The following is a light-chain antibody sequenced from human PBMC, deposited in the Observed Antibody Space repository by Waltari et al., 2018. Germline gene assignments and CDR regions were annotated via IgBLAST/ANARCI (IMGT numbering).Light chain of an antibody. CDR3: HAYDNSLTGVL. CDR1: SSNIGAGFD. CDR2: GNN. J-gene: IGLJ2*01. Sequence: QSVLTQPPSVSGAPGQTVTISCTGSSSNIGAGFDVHWYQQVPGTAPKLLIYGNNNRPSGVPDRFSGSKSGTSASLAITGLQAEDEADYYCHAYDNSLTGVLFGGGTKVTVL. V-gene: IGLV1-40*01.